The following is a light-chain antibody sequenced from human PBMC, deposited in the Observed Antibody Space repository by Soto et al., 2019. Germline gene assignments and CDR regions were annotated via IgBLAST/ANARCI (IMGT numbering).Light chain of an antibody. V-gene: IGLV2-14*01. CDR2: DVS. J-gene: IGLJ1*01. CDR1: SSDVGAYNY. CDR3: KSFTTSDTYV. Sequence: QSALTQPASVSSSPGQSIPITCTGTSSDVGAYNYVSWYLQYPGKAPKLVIFDVSFRPSGVSNRFSGSKSGNTASLTISGLQAEDEADYYCKSFTTSDTYVFGTVTKVTVL.